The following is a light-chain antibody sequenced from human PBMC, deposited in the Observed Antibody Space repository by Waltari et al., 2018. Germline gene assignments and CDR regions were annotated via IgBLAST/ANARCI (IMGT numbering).Light chain of an antibody. CDR2: DKN. CDR3: SSRNGRANHVV. J-gene: IGLJ3*02. Sequence: SSELTQDPVVSVALGQTVRLTCEGDSLRRSYTSWYQQRPGQAPILVMFDKNNRPSGIPDRISGYSSGTTSSLTITGAQAEDEADYYCSSRNGRANHVVFAGGTKVTVL. CDR1: SLRRSY. V-gene: IGLV3-19*01.